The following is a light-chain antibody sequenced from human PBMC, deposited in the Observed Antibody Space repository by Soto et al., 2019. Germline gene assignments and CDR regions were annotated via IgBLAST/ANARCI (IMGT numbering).Light chain of an antibody. V-gene: IGKV1-39*01. CDR1: QSISSY. CDR2: AAS. CDR3: QQYHTYWT. Sequence: DIPMTQSPSSLSASLGDRLTITCRASQSISSYLNWYQQKPGKAPKLLIYAASSLQSGVPSRFSGSGSGTDFTLTISSLQADDSGTYYCQQYHTYWTFGQGTKVDI. J-gene: IGKJ1*01.